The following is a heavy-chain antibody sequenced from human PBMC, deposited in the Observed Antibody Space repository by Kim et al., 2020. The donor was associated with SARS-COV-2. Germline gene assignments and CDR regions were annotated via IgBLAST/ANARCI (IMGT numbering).Heavy chain of an antibody. CDR1: GDSISSGDYY. V-gene: IGHV4-30-4*01. D-gene: IGHD3-16*01. J-gene: IGHJ4*02. Sequence: SETLSLTCTVSGDSISSGDYYWSWICQSPGLGLEWIGYISYSGSTYYNPSLKSRVTVSIDTSKEQFSLRLTSVTAADTATYYCARDSMITLGGGIDYWGQGVLVTVSS. CDR2: ISYSGST. CDR3: ARDSMITLGGGIDY.